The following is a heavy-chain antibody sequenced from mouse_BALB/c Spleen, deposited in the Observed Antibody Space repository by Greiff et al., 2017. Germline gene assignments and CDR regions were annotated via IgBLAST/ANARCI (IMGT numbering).Heavy chain of an antibody. CDR3: ASPLVY. V-gene: IGHV1S81*02. CDR2: INPSNGRT. Sequence: QVQLKQSGAELVKPGASVKLSCKASGYTFTSYWMHWVKQRPGQGLEWIGEINPSNGRTNYNEKFKSKATLTVDKSSSTAYMQLSSLTSEDSAVYYCASPLVYWGQGTTLTVSS. J-gene: IGHJ2*01. CDR1: GYTFTSYW.